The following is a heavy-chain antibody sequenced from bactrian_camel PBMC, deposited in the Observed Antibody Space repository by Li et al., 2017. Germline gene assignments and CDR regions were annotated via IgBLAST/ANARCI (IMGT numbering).Heavy chain of an antibody. CDR1: GVAYRRYY. D-gene: IGHD6*01. CDR2: TSTDGST. CDR3: AEGRGSRGEHCYSLNY. V-gene: IGHV3S10*01. Sequence: VQLVESGGGSVQAGGSLRLSCAASGVAYRRYYMAWFRQAPGKEREGIAGTSTDGSTSYADSVKGRFTISRDSAKNTVYLQMNNLQPEDTATYYCAEGRGSRGEHCYSLNYWGQGTQVTVS. J-gene: IGHJ4*01.